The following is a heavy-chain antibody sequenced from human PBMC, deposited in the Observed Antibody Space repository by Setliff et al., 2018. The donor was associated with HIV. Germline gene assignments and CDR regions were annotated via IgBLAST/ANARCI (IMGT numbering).Heavy chain of an antibody. CDR1: GFTFSTYS. Sequence: PGGSLRLSCAASGFTFSTYSMNWVRQAPGKGLEWVSFISSSGGHIYDADSVKGRLTISRDNANNSLYLQIDSLRAEDTAVYYCARGMSGVFDFYYYMDVWGKGTTVTAP. D-gene: IGHD2-15*01. V-gene: IGHV3-21*01. CDR3: ARGMSGVFDFYYYMDV. CDR2: ISSSGGHI. J-gene: IGHJ6*03.